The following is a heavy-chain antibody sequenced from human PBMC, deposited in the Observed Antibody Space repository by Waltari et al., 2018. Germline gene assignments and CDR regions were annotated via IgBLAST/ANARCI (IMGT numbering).Heavy chain of an antibody. CDR1: GGSFSGYY. CDR3: AIWSSSSVMLNY. CDR2: INHSGST. D-gene: IGHD6-6*01. Sequence: QVQLQQWGAGLLTPSETLSLTCAVYGGSFSGYYWSWIRQPPGKGLEWIGEINHSGSTNYNPSLKSRVTISVDTSKNQFSLKLSSVTAADTAVYYCAIWSSSSVMLNYWGQGTLVTVSS. J-gene: IGHJ4*02. V-gene: IGHV4-34*01.